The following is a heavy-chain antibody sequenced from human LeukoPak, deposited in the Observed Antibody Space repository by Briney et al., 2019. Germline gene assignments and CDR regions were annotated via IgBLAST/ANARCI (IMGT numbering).Heavy chain of an antibody. CDR1: GGSISSYF. J-gene: IGHJ4*02. D-gene: IGHD6-19*01. V-gene: IGHV4-59*08. Sequence: SETLSLTCTVSGGSISSYFCSWIRQPPGKGLEWIGYIYYSGSTNYNPSLKSRVSISIDTSKSQFSLRLSSVTAADTDVYYCATLSAGWYFDYWGQGTLVTVSS. CDR3: ATLSAGWYFDY. CDR2: IYYSGST.